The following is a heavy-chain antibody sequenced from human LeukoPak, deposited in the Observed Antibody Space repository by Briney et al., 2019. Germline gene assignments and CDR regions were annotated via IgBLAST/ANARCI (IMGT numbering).Heavy chain of an antibody. V-gene: IGHV4-31*03. D-gene: IGHD6-19*01. CDR1: GGSISSGGYY. CDR3: ARRALAVAGHDY. J-gene: IGHJ4*02. Sequence: PSETLSLTCTGSGGSISSGGYYWNWIRQHPGKGLEWIGYIYNSGSTYYNPSLKSRCTISVDTSKNQLSLRLSSVTAADTAVYCCARRALAVAGHDYWGQGTLVTVSS. CDR2: IYNSGST.